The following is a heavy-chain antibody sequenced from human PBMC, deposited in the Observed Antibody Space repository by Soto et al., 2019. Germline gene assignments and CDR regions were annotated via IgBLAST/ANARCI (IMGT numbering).Heavy chain of an antibody. CDR3: ARPRGLRFSVADVFDI. CDR2: IYDSGTT. Sequence: QLQLQESGPGLVKPSETLSLTCTVSGGSISSSSFYWGWIRQPPGKGLEWIGSIYDSGTTYYNPALNNLVTISVDTSKNQFSLKLSSMIAADTAVYYCARPRGLRFSVADVFDIWGQGTMVTVSS. V-gene: IGHV4-39*01. D-gene: IGHD3-3*01. J-gene: IGHJ3*02. CDR1: GGSISSSSFY.